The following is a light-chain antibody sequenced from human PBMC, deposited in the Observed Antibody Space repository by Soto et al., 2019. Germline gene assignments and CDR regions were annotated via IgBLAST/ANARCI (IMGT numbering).Light chain of an antibody. Sequence: QSVLTQPPSASGTPGQRVTISCSGSSSNIGSNTVNWYQQPPGTAPKLLIYSNNQRPSGVPDRFSGSKSGTSASLAISGLQSEDEADYYCAAWDDSLNGSYVFGTGTKVTVL. CDR1: SSNIGSNT. J-gene: IGLJ1*01. CDR2: SNN. V-gene: IGLV1-44*01. CDR3: AAWDDSLNGSYV.